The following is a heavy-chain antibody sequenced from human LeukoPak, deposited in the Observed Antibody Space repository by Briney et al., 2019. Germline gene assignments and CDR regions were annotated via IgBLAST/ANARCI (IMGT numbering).Heavy chain of an antibody. V-gene: IGHV3-48*01. CDR1: GFTFSSYS. J-gene: IGHJ3*02. CDR3: ARDLGYCGGDCYNDAFDI. D-gene: IGHD2-21*02. CDR2: ISSSSSTI. Sequence: GGSLRLSCAASGFTFSSYSMNWVRQAPGKGLEWVSYISSSSSTIYYADSVKGRFTISRDNAKNSLYLQMNSLRAEDTAVYYCARDLGYCGGDCYNDAFDIWGQGTMVTVSS.